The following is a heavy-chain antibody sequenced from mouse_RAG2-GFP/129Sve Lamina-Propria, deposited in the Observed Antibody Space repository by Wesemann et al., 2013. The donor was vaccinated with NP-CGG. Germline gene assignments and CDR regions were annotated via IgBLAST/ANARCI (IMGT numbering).Heavy chain of an antibody. J-gene: IGHJ2*01. V-gene: IGHV3-6*01. CDR2: ISYDGSN. D-gene: IGHD2-1*01. Sequence: DVQLQESGPGLVKPSQSLSLTCSVTGYSITSGYYWNWIRQFPGNKLEWMGYISYDGSNNYNPSLKNRISITRDTSKNQFFLKLNSVTTEDTATYYCARGVYYGNYFDYWGQGTTLTVSS. CDR1: GYSITSGYY. CDR3: ARGVYYGNYFDY.